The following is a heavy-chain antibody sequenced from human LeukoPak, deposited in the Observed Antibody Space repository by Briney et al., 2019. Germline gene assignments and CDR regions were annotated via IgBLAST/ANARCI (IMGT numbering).Heavy chain of an antibody. Sequence: GGSLRLSCTASGFAYGGSSMHWVRQAPGKGLEWVSGIQRDGSSPTYADSVKGRFTISRDNAKGSVYLQVNILRAEDTAVYYCSRGHYGPDYWGQGTLVTVSS. J-gene: IGHJ4*02. CDR2: IQRDGSSP. CDR3: SRGHYGPDY. V-gene: IGHV3-74*01. CDR1: GFAYGGSS. D-gene: IGHD3-16*01.